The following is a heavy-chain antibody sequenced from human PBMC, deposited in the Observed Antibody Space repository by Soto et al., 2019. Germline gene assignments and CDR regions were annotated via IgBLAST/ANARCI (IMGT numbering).Heavy chain of an antibody. J-gene: IGHJ5*02. Sequence: EVQLLESGGGLVQPGGSLRLSCAASGFTFSSYAMSWVRQAPGKGLEWVSAISGSGGSTYYADSVKGRFTISRDNSKNTLYLQMNSLRAEDTAVYYSARATSYCSSTSCTRFDPWGQGTLVTVSS. V-gene: IGHV3-23*01. CDR1: GFTFSSYA. CDR3: ARATSYCSSTSCTRFDP. D-gene: IGHD2-2*01. CDR2: ISGSGGST.